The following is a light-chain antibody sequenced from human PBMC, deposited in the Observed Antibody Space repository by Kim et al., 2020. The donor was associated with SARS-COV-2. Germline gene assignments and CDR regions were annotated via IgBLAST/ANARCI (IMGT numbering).Light chain of an antibody. CDR3: NSRDSSGNHV. Sequence: VALGQTARITGQGDSLRRYYASWYQQKPGQAPVLVIYGKNNRPSGIPDRFSGSSSGNTASLTITGAQVEDEADYYCNSRDSSGNHVFGTGTKVTVL. CDR2: GKN. CDR1: SLRRYY. J-gene: IGLJ1*01. V-gene: IGLV3-19*01.